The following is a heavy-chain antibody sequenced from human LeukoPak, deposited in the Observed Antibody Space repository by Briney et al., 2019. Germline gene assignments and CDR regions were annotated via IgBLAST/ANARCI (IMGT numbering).Heavy chain of an antibody. D-gene: IGHD1-1*01. J-gene: IGHJ4*02. CDR2: IYSDDST. Sequence: SLRLSCAASGFSVSSNYMRWVRQAPGKGREWVSVIYSDDSTYYADSVKGRFTISRDNSENTLYLQMDNMRAEDTAVYYCARDPSNEPFDYWGQGTLVTVSS. CDR1: GFSVSSNY. CDR3: ARDPSNEPFDY. V-gene: IGHV3-53*01.